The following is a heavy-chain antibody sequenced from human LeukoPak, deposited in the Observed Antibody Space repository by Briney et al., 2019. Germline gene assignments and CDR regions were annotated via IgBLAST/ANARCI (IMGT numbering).Heavy chain of an antibody. J-gene: IGHJ4*02. CDR2: IWYDGSNK. Sequence: GGSLRLSCAASGFTFSSYGMHWVRQAPGKGLEWVAVIWYDGSNKYYADSVKGRFTISRDNSKNTLYLQMNSLRAEDTAVYYCARDCNGRGYLSYYCDYWGQGTLVTVSS. D-gene: IGHD3-10*02. CDR3: ARDCNGRGYLSYYCDY. V-gene: IGHV3-33*01. CDR1: GFTFSSYG.